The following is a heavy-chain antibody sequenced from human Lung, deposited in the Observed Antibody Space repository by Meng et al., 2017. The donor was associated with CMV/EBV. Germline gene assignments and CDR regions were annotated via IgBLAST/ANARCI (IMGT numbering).Heavy chain of an antibody. J-gene: IGHJ4*02. CDR2: ISHSGIT. Sequence: SETLSLTCAVHGESFSGYSWSWIRQPPGKGLEWIGEISHSGITNYNPSLKSRVTISLDTSKNQFSLKLNSVAAADTAVFYCARTLPPARGHRLDYWGQGTLVXVSS. V-gene: IGHV4-34*01. CDR3: ARTLPPARGHRLDY. CDR1: GESFSGYS. D-gene: IGHD1-14*01.